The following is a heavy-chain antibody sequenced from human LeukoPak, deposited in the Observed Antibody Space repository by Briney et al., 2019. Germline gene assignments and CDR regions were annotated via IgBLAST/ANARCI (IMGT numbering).Heavy chain of an antibody. J-gene: IGHJ4*02. CDR2: IYYSGST. CDR3: ARPGLAIDY. V-gene: IGHV4-39*01. Sequence: SETLSLTCNVSGGSISSSSYYWGWICQPPGKGLEWIGSIYYSGSTYYNPSLKSRVTISVDTSKNQFSLKLSSVTAADTAVYYCARPGLAIDYWGQGTLVTVSS. CDR1: GGSISSSSYY. D-gene: IGHD6-19*01.